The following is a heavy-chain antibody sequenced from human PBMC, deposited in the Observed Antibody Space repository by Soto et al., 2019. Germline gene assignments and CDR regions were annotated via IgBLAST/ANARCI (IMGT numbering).Heavy chain of an antibody. V-gene: IGHV1-3*01. CDR1: GYTFTSYA. J-gene: IGHJ4*02. CDR2: INAGNGNT. CDR3: ARDAFGSGYSPGGY. Sequence: QVQLVQSGAEVKKPGASVKVSCKASGYTFTSYAMHWGRQAPGQRLEWMGWINAGNGNTTYSQKFQGRVTITRDTSAITAYMELSRLSSEDTAVNYWARDAFGSGYSPGGYWGQVTLVTVAA. D-gene: IGHD5-12*01.